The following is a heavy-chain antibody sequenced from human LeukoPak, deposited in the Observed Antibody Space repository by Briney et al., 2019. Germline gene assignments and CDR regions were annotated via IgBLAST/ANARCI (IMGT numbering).Heavy chain of an antibody. CDR2: IYYSGST. CDR3: ARGAQNYYDSSGYWDY. CDR1: GGSISSYY. Sequence: SETLSLTCTVSGGSISSYYWSWIRQPPGKGLEWIGYIYYSGSTNYNPSLKSRVTISVDTSKNQFSLKLSSVPAADTAVYYCARGAQNYYDSSGYWDYWGQGTLVTVSS. D-gene: IGHD3-22*01. J-gene: IGHJ4*02. V-gene: IGHV4-59*01.